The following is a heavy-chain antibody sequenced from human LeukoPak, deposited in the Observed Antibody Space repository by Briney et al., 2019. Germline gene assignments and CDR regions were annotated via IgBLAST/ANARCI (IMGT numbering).Heavy chain of an antibody. J-gene: IGHJ3*02. D-gene: IGHD2-2*01. Sequence: SVKVSRKASGGTFSSYAISWVRQAPGQGLEWMGGIIPIFGTANYAQKFQGRVTITADESTSTAYMELSSLRSEDTAVYYCASISTSFDAFDIWGQGTMVTVSS. CDR1: GGTFSSYA. CDR2: IIPIFGTA. CDR3: ASISTSFDAFDI. V-gene: IGHV1-69*13.